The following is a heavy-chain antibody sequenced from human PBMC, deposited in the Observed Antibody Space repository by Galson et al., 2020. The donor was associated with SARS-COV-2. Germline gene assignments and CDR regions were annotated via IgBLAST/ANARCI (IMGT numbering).Heavy chain of an antibody. J-gene: IGHJ5*02. CDR3: AKGRAVTTSYRFDP. V-gene: IGHV3-23*01. Sequence: QHGESLKTPCVASGFTFNNHAMTRVRQAPGKGLEWVSTTLSSCGTTYYADSVKGRFTISRDNSKNTLYLHMKSLRAEDTAVYFCAKGRAVTTSYRFDPWGQGTLVTVSS. CDR1: GFTFNNHA. CDR2: TLSSCGTT. D-gene: IGHD4-4*01.